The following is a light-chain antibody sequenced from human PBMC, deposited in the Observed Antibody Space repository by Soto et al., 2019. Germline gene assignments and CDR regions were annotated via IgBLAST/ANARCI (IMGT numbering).Light chain of an antibody. CDR1: QSVSSN. CDR2: DAS. Sequence: EIVMTQSPATLSVSPGQRATLSCGASQSVSSNLAWYQQKPGQAPRVLIYDASNRATGIPARFSGTGSETDCTLTISRLETEDFAVYYGQQYDNSPITFGQGTRLEIK. J-gene: IGKJ5*01. V-gene: IGKV3D-15*02. CDR3: QQYDNSPIT.